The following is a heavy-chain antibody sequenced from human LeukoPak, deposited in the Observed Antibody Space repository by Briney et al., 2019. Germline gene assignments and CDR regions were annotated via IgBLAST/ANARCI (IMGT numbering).Heavy chain of an antibody. J-gene: IGHJ4*02. D-gene: IGHD3-22*01. Sequence: TLSLTCTVSGGSISSGGYYWSWIRQHPGKGLEWIGYIYYSGSTYYNPSLKSRVTISVDTSKNQFSLKLSSVTAADTAVYYCARAYYDSSPVDYWGQGTLVTVSS. CDR3: ARAYYDSSPVDY. V-gene: IGHV4-31*03. CDR2: IYYSGST. CDR1: GGSISSGGYY.